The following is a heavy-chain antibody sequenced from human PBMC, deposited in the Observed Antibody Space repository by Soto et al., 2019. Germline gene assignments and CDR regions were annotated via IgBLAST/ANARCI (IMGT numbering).Heavy chain of an antibody. CDR1: GGSVRSGDYY. D-gene: IGHD5-18*01. Sequence: SETLSLTCTVSGGSVRSGDYYWSWIRQPPGKGLEWIGYIYYSGSTYYNPSLKSRVTISVDTSKNQFSLKLSSVTAADTAVYYCARGLIIGYSYGEFDYWGQGTLVTVSS. CDR2: IYYSGST. CDR3: ARGLIIGYSYGEFDY. J-gene: IGHJ4*02. V-gene: IGHV4-30-4*01.